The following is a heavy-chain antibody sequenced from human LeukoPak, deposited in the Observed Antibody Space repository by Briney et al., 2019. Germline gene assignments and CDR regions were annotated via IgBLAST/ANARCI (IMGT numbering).Heavy chain of an antibody. CDR1: SYSISSGYY. CDR3: ASKGSSTSCCPKDY. V-gene: IGHV4-38-2*01. D-gene: IGHD2-2*01. Sequence: SDTLSLTCAVSSYSISSGYYWGWIRQPPGNGLEWIGSIYRSGSTYYNPSLKSRVTISVDTSKNQFSLKLSSVTAADTAVYYCASKGSSTSCCPKDYWGQGTLVTVSS. J-gene: IGHJ4*02. CDR2: IYRSGST.